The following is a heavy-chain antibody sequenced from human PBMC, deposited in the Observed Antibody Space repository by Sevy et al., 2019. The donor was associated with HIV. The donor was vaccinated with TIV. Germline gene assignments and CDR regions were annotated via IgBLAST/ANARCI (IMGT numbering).Heavy chain of an antibody. V-gene: IGHV6-1*01. CDR1: GDSVSSNSAA. D-gene: IGHD3-10*01. J-gene: IGHJ4*02. CDR3: ARSYYYGSGSWYYFDY. Sequence: SQTLSLTCAISGDSVSSNSAAWNWIRQSPSRGLEWLGRTYYRSKWYNDYAVSVKSRITINPDTSKNQFSLQLNSVTPEDTAVYYCARSYYYGSGSWYYFDYWGQGTPVTVSS. CDR2: TYYRSKWYN.